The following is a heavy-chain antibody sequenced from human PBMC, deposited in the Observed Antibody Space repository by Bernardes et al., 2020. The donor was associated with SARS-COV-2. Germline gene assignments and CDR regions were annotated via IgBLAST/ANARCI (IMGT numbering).Heavy chain of an antibody. J-gene: IGHJ5*02. D-gene: IGHD2-8*02. Sequence: GSLRLSCASSGFTFSESGMTWVRQAPGKGLEWVSTITYTSYVTYGDSVKGRFTISRDNAKKSVYLQMNSLRVEDTARYYCARDGPAWSRDLWGQGTLVTVSS. V-gene: IGHV3-21*01. CDR1: GFTFSESG. CDR3: ARDGPAWSRDL. CDR2: ITYTSYVT.